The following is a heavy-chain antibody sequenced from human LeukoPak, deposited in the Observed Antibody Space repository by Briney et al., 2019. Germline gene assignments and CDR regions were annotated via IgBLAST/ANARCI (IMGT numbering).Heavy chain of an antibody. CDR1: GYTFTSYA. J-gene: IGHJ4*02. V-gene: IGHV1-3*01. Sequence: ASVTVSFKASGYTFTSYAMHWVRQAPGQRLEWMGWINAGNGNTKYSQKFQGRVTITRDTSASTAYMELSSLRSEDTAVYYCAVPYDSSGYYYGYYWGQGTLVTVSS. CDR2: INAGNGNT. D-gene: IGHD3-22*01. CDR3: AVPYDSSGYYYGYY.